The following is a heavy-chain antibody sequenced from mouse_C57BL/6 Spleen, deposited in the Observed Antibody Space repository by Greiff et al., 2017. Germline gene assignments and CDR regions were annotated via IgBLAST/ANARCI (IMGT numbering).Heavy chain of an antibody. D-gene: IGHD1-1*01. CDR3: ARSSYGSSSLFDY. Sequence: QVTLKESGPGILQSSQTLSLTCSFSGFSLSTSGMGVSWIRQPSGKGLEWLAHIYWDDDKRYNPSLKSPLTISKDTSSNQEFLKITSEYTADTATDYCARSSYGSSSLFDYWGQGTTLTVSS. J-gene: IGHJ2*01. CDR1: GFSLSTSGMG. CDR2: IYWDDDK. V-gene: IGHV8-12*01.